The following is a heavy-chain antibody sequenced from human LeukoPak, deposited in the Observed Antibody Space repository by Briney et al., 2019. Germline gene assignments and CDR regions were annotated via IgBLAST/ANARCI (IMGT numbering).Heavy chain of an antibody. Sequence: SQTLSLTCTVSGGSISSGSYYWSWIRQPAGKGLEWIGRIYTSGSTNYNPSLKSRVTISVDTSKNQFSLKLSSVTAADTAVYYCARAPWYYGSGVEAWGQGTLVTVSS. V-gene: IGHV4-61*02. CDR3: ARAPWYYGSGVEA. CDR2: IYTSGST. D-gene: IGHD3-10*01. J-gene: IGHJ5*02. CDR1: GGSISSGSYY.